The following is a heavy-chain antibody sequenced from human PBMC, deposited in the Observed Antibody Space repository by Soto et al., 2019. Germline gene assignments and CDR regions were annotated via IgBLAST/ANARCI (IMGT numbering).Heavy chain of an antibody. D-gene: IGHD5-18*01. J-gene: IGHJ3*02. V-gene: IGHV1-2*04. CDR1: GYTFTGYY. Sequence: ASVKVSCKASGYTFTGYYMHWVRQAPGQGLEWMGWINPNSGGTNYAQKFQGWVTMTRDTSISTAYMELSRLRSDDTAVYYCARGRYSYGDAFDIWGQGTMVTVSS. CDR2: INPNSGGT. CDR3: ARGRYSYGDAFDI.